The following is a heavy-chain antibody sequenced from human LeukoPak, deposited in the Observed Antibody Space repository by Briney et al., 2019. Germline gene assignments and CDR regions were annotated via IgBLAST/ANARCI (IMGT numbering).Heavy chain of an antibody. J-gene: IGHJ2*01. V-gene: IGHV5-51*01. CDR3: ARRASGSYWYFDL. Sequence: GESLKISCKGSGYSFNTYWIGWVRQMPGKGLEWMGIIYPGDSDTKYSPSFQGQVTISADKSISTAYLQWSSLKASDTAMYYCARRASGSYWYFDLWGRGTLVTVSS. D-gene: IGHD1-26*01. CDR2: IYPGDSDT. CDR1: GYSFNTYW.